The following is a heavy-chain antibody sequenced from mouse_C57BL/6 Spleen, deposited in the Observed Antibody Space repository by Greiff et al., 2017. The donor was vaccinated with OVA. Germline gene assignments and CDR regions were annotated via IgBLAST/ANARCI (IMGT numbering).Heavy chain of an antibody. D-gene: IGHD1-1*01. CDR2: ISDGGSYT. Sequence: EVQGVESGGGLVKPGGSLKLSCAASGFTFSSYAMSWVRQTPEKRLEWVATISDGGSYTYYPDNVKGRFTISRDNAKNNLYLQMSHLKSEDTAMYYCARDVDYYGSSSFYAMGDWGQGTSVTVSS. J-gene: IGHJ4*01. CDR3: ARDVDYYGSSSFYAMGD. CDR1: GFTFSSYA. V-gene: IGHV5-4*01.